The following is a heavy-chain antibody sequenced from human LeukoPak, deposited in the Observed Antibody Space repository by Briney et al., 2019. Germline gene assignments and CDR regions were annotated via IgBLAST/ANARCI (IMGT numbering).Heavy chain of an antibody. D-gene: IGHD3-10*01. CDR2: ITSSSVYK. CDR3: ATYGSPSSGTTDDY. J-gene: IGHJ4*02. V-gene: IGHV3-21*04. CDR1: GFTFSTYA. Sequence: GGSLRLSCAASGFTFSTYAMTWVRQAPGKGLEWVSSITSSSVYKYYTDSLRGRFTISRDNARNSLYLQMNSLRAEDTAVYYCATYGSPSSGTTDDYWGQGTLVTVSS.